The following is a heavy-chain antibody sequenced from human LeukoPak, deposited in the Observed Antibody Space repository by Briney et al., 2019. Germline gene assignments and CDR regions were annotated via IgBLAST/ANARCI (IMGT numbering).Heavy chain of an antibody. CDR1: GGSISSYY. CDR2: INHSGST. V-gene: IGHV4-34*01. CDR3: ARAPSTYYYYYYMDV. J-gene: IGHJ6*03. Sequence: SETLSLTCTVSGGSISSYYWSWIRQPPGKGLEWIGEINHSGSTNYNPSLKSRVTISVDTSKNQFSLKLSSVTAADTAVYYCARAPSTYYYYYYMDVWGKGTTVTISS.